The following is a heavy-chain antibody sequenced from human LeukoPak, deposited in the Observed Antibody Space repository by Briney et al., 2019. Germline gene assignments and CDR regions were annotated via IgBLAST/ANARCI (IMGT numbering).Heavy chain of an antibody. CDR3: TRGSDTIFGVARDGFDY. CDR2: VRSKPYGGTT. D-gene: IGHD3-3*01. V-gene: IGHV3-49*03. J-gene: IGHJ4*02. CDR1: GFTFGDYA. Sequence: QTGGSLRLSCTTSGFTFGDYAVSWFRQAPGKGLEWVSFVRSKPYGGTTEYAASVKGRFTILRDDSRSIAYLQMNSLKTEDTAVYYCTRGSDTIFGVARDGFDYWGQGTLVTVSS.